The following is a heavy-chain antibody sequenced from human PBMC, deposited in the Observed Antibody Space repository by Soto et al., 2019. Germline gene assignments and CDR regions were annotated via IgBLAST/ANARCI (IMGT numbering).Heavy chain of an antibody. D-gene: IGHD3-10*01. Sequence: QAQLVESGGGVVQPGRSLRLSCAASGFAFSGYAMHWVRQAPGRGLEWVAVIWYDGSNKYYADSVKGRFTISRDNSYNTLYLQMDSLRADDTALYYCARDRTVRYCDYWGQGTLVAVSS. J-gene: IGHJ4*02. CDR1: GFAFSGYA. V-gene: IGHV3-33*01. CDR2: IWYDGSNK. CDR3: ARDRTVRYCDY.